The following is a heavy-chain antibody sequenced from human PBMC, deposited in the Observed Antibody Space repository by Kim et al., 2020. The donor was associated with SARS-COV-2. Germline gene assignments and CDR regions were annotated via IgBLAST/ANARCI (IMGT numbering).Heavy chain of an antibody. J-gene: IGHJ6*02. Sequence: SETLSLTCTVSGGSISSGGYYWSWIRQHPGKGLEWIGYIYYSGSTYYNPSLKSRVTISVDTSKNQFSLKLSSVTAADTAVYYCARWDGSYYYYGMDVWGQGTTVTVSS. CDR2: IYYSGST. CDR1: GGSISSGGYY. V-gene: IGHV4-31*03. CDR3: ARWDGSYYYYGMDV. D-gene: IGHD1-26*01.